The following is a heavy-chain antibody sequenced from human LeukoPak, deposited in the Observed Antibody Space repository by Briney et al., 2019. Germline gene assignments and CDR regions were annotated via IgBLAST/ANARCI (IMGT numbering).Heavy chain of an antibody. V-gene: IGHV4-4*07. CDR3: ARAPAGYYYDSSGYPPRWAFDI. J-gene: IGHJ3*02. Sequence: SETLSLTCTASLVSISNYYWSWIRQPAGKGLEWIGRISTTGSSNYNPSLKSRITMSVDTSKNQVSLKLRSVTAADTAVYYCARAPAGYYYDSSGYPPRWAFDIWGQGTMVTVSS. CDR1: LVSISNYY. CDR2: ISTTGSS. D-gene: IGHD3-22*01.